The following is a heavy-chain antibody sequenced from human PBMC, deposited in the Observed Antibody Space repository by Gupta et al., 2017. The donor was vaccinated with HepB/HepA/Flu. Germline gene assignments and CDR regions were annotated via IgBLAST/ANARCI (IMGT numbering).Heavy chain of an antibody. CDR2: ISGSGGST. CDR1: GFTFSSYA. Sequence: EVQLLESGGGLVQPGGSLSLSCAASGFTFSSYAMSWVRQAPGKGLEWVSAISGSGGSTYYADSVKGRFTISRDNSKNTLYLQMNSLRAEDTAVYYCATTPPTYYDYVWGSYRYYYWGQGTLVTVSS. J-gene: IGHJ4*02. V-gene: IGHV3-23*01. CDR3: ATTPPTYYDYVWGSYRYYY. D-gene: IGHD3-16*02.